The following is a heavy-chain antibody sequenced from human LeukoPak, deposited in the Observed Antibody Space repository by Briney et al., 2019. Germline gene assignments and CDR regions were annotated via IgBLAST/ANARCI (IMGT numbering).Heavy chain of an antibody. Sequence: GGSLRLSCAASGFTFSSYSMNWVRQAPGKGLEWVSPISSSSSYIYYADSVKGRFTISRDNAKNSLYLQMNSLRAEDTAVYYCAREGGYCSGGSCSDAFDIWGQGTMVTVSS. CDR3: AREGGYCSGGSCSDAFDI. J-gene: IGHJ3*02. D-gene: IGHD2-15*01. CDR1: GFTFSSYS. V-gene: IGHV3-21*01. CDR2: ISSSSSYI.